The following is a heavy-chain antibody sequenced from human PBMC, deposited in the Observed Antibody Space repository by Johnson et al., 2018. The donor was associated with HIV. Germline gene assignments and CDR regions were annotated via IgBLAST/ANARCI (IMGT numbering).Heavy chain of an antibody. CDR1: GFTFSDHA. V-gene: IGHV3-23*04. D-gene: IGHD2-21*02. Sequence: VQLVESGGGLVQPGGSLRLSCAGSGFTFSDHAMGWVRQAPGKGLEWVSSMSGSGAVTYYADSVKGRFTIPRDNAKNSLYLQMNSLRAEDTAVYYCASRRAPRRLIVVVTANAFDIWGQGTMVTVSS. J-gene: IGHJ3*02. CDR2: MSGSGAVT. CDR3: ASRRAPRRLIVVVTANAFDI.